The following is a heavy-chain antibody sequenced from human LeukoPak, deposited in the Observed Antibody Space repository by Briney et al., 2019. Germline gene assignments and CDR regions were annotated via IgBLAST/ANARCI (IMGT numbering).Heavy chain of an antibody. CDR2: IYSGGST. J-gene: IGHJ4*02. CDR3: AREAYYGSGSHKAYYFDY. V-gene: IGHV3-53*01. CDR1: GFTVSRNY. D-gene: IGHD3-10*01. Sequence: QPGGSLRLSCAASGFTVSRNYMSWVRQAPGKGLEWVSVIYSGGSTYYADSVKGRFTISRDNSKNTLYLQMNSLRAEDTAVYYCAREAYYGSGSHKAYYFDYWGQGTLVTVSS.